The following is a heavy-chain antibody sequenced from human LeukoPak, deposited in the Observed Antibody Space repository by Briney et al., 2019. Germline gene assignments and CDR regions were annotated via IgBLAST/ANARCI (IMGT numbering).Heavy chain of an antibody. J-gene: IGHJ4*02. CDR2: ISGTGGST. Sequence: GGSLRLSCAASGFTFSNYAMSWVRQAPGKGLEWVSSISGTGGSTYYADSVKGRFTISRDNSNNTLFLQMNSLRAEDTAVYYCAKVRTGLYFDYWGQGTLVTVSS. CDR1: GFTFSNYA. D-gene: IGHD1-1*01. V-gene: IGHV3-23*01. CDR3: AKVRTGLYFDY.